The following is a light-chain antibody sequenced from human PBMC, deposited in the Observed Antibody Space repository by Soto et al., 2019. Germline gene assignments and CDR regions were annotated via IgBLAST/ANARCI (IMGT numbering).Light chain of an antibody. CDR3: QQYNNWPGT. Sequence: EIVMTQSPATLSVSPGERATLSCRASQSVSSNLAWYQQKPDQAPSLLIYGASTRATGIPARFSGSGSGTEFTLTISSLQSEDFAVYYCQQYNNWPGTFGQGTKVEIK. CDR1: QSVSSN. CDR2: GAS. J-gene: IGKJ1*01. V-gene: IGKV3D-15*01.